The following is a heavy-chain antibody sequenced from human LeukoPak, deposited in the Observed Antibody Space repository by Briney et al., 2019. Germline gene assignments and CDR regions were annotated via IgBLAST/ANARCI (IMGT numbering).Heavy chain of an antibody. CDR2: INPSGGST. J-gene: IGHJ4*02. CDR3: ARESATLPDYYDSSGPGDY. D-gene: IGHD3-22*01. CDR1: GYTFTSYY. Sequence: GASAKVSCKASGYTFTSYYMHWVRQAPGQGLEWMGIINPSGGSTSYAQKFQGRVTMTRDTSTSTVYMELSSLRSEDTAVYYCARESATLPDYYDSSGPGDYWGQGTLVTVSS. V-gene: IGHV1-46*01.